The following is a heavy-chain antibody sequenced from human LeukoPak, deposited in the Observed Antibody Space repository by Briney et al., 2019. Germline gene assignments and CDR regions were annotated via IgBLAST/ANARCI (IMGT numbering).Heavy chain of an antibody. CDR3: ARGADLPYYMDV. V-gene: IGHV1-69*01. CDR1: GGTFSSYA. Sequence: SVKVSCKASGGTFSSYAISCVRQAPGQGLEWMGGIIPIFGTANYAQKFQGRVTITADESTSTAYMELSSLRSEDTAVYYCARGADLPYYMDVWGKGTTVTVSS. J-gene: IGHJ6*03. CDR2: IIPIFGTA.